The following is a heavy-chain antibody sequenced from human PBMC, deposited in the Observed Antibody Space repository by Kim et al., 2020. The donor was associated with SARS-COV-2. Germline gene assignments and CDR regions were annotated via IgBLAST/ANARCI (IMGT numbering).Heavy chain of an antibody. V-gene: IGHV1-69*13. J-gene: IGHJ4*02. CDR2: IIPIFGTA. CDR1: GGTFSSYA. Sequence: SVKVSCKASGGTFSSYAISWVRQAPGQGLEWMGGIIPIFGTANYAQKFQGRVTITADESTSTAYMELSSLRSEDTAVYYCARADHIAVVDFDYWGQGTLVTVSS. D-gene: IGHD6-19*01. CDR3: ARADHIAVVDFDY.